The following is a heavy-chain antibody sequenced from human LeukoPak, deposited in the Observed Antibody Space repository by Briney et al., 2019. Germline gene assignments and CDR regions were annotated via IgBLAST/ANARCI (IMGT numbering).Heavy chain of an antibody. Sequence: SETLSLTCTVSGGSISSYYWSWIRQPPGKGLEWIGYIYYSGSTNYNPSLKSRVTISVDTSKNQFSLKLSSVTAADTAVYYCARGYYYGSGSRFDPWGHGTLVTVSS. CDR2: IYYSGST. J-gene: IGHJ5*02. D-gene: IGHD3-10*01. CDR1: GGSISSYY. V-gene: IGHV4-59*01. CDR3: ARGYYYGSGSRFDP.